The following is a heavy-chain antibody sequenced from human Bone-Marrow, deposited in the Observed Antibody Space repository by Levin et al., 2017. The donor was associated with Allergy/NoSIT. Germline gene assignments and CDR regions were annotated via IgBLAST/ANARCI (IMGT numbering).Heavy chain of an antibody. CDR3: AHELRWRQIDF. CDR1: GFSLTTDEVG. CDR2: VYWNDEK. Sequence: SGPTLVKPTETLTLTCSFSGFSLTTDEVGVGWIRRPPGKALEWLALVYWNDEKRYTLSLKTRLTITRVTSKNQVVLIMTNMSPADTGKYYCAHELRWRQIDFWGQGAPVTVSS. V-gene: IGHV2-5*01. J-gene: IGHJ4*02. D-gene: IGHD5-24*01.